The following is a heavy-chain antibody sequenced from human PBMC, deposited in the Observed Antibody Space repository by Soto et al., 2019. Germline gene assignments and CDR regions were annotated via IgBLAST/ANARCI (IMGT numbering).Heavy chain of an antibody. J-gene: IGHJ4*02. CDR1: GFTFDDYA. CDR2: ISWNSGSI. Sequence: EVQLVESGGGLVQPGRSLRLSCAASGFTFDDYAMHWVRQAPGKGLEWVSGISWNSGSIGYADSVEGRFTISRDNAKNSLYLQMNSLRAEDTALYYCAKSKQLVEGFDYWGQGTLVTVSS. CDR3: AKSKQLVEGFDY. D-gene: IGHD6-13*01. V-gene: IGHV3-9*01.